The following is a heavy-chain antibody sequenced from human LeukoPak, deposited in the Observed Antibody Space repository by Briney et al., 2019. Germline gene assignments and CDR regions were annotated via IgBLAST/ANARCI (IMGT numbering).Heavy chain of an antibody. J-gene: IGHJ1*01. D-gene: IGHD2-2*01. CDR2: IISIAAST. CDR1: GFTFSSYA. Sequence: GGSLRLSCAASGFTFSSYAMHWVRQAPGKGLEYVSAIISIAASTNYANSVKGGFTISRDNSKNTMYLQMGSLRAEDMAVYYCATDYCSSTSCYGDFQHWGQGTLVTVSS. V-gene: IGHV3-64*01. CDR3: ATDYCSSTSCYGDFQH.